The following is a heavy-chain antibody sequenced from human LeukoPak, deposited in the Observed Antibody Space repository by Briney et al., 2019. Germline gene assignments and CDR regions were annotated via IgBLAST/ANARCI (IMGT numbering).Heavy chain of an antibody. CDR3: AKAPVTSCRGAFCYPFDY. Sequence: EGSLRLSCAASGFTFSSYAMSWVRQAPGKGLEWVSAISGSGGSTYYADSVKGRFTISRDTSRSTLYLQMNSLRAEDAAVYYCAKAPVTSCRGAFCYPFDYWGQGTLVTVSS. CDR1: GFTFSSYA. CDR2: ISGSGGST. V-gene: IGHV3-23*01. J-gene: IGHJ4*02. D-gene: IGHD2-15*01.